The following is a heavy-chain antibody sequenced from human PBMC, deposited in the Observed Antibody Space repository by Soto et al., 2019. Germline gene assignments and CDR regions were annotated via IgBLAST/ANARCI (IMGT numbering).Heavy chain of an antibody. V-gene: IGHV3-30-3*01. CDR2: ISYDGSNK. CDR1: GFTFSSYA. CDR3: AREYYYGSGRSFDY. J-gene: IGHJ4*02. Sequence: QVQLVESGGGVVQPGRSLRLSCAASGFTFSSYAMHWVRQAPGKGLEWVAGISYDGSNKYYADSVKGRFTISRDNSKNTLYLHMNSLRAEDTAVYYCAREYYYGSGRSFDYWGQGTLVTVSS. D-gene: IGHD3-10*01.